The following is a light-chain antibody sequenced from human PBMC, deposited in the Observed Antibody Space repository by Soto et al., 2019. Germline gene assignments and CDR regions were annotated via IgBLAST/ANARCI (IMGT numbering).Light chain of an antibody. J-gene: IGKJ1*01. CDR1: QSISSH. CDR3: QQVRSHTMT. CDR2: TAS. V-gene: IGKV1-39*01. Sequence: DIRMTQSPSSLSASAGDTVTITCRASQSISSHLNWYQQKPGKAPNLVMYTASNLQSGVPSRFSGSGSGTDVTLTISSLKKEDGATYYCQQVRSHTMTFGQGTKVDIK.